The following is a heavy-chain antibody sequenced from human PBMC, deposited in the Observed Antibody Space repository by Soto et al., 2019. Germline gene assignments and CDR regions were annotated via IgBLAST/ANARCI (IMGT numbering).Heavy chain of an antibody. CDR1: GYTFTSYV. V-gene: IGHV1-18*04. CDR3: ARSIVVVTAIRTHNWFDP. J-gene: IGHJ5*02. D-gene: IGHD2-21*02. CDR2: ISAYNGNT. Sequence: GAAVKVSCKAFGYTFTSYVISWVLQAPGQGLEWMGWISAYNGNTNYAQKLQGRVTTTTDTSTSTAYMELRSLRSDDTAVYYCARSIVVVTAIRTHNWFDPWGQGTLLTVSS.